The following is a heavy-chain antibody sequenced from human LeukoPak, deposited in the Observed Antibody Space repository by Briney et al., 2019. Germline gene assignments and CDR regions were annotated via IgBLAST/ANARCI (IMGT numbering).Heavy chain of an antibody. J-gene: IGHJ3*02. V-gene: IGHV3-30*03. CDR1: GFTFSSYG. CDR3: ARGSCSNIRCHDAFDI. Sequence: GGSLRLSCAASGFTFSSYGMHWVRQAPGKGLEWVALISYDGSYKSYVDSVKGRFTISRDNSKNTLYLQMNSLRADDTAVYYCARGSCSNIRCHDAFDIWGQGTMVTVSS. D-gene: IGHD2-2*01. CDR2: ISYDGSYK.